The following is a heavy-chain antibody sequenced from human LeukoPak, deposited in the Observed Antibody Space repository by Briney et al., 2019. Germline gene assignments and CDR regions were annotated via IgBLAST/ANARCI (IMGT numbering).Heavy chain of an antibody. V-gene: IGHV3-73*01. J-gene: IGHJ4*02. D-gene: IGHD2-21*02. CDR1: GFTFSGSA. CDR2: IRSKANSYAT. Sequence: GGSLRLSCAASGFTFSGSAMHWVRQTSGKGLEWVGRIRSKANSYATAYAASVKDRFTISRDDSKNTAYLQMNSLRPEDTAVYHCAKDACGGDCGYFDSWGQGTLVTVSS. CDR3: AKDACGGDCGYFDS.